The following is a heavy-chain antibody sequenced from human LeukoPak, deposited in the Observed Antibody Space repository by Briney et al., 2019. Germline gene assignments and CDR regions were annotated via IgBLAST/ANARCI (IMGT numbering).Heavy chain of an antibody. CDR2: INPNSGGT. V-gene: IGHV1-2*02. CDR1: GYTFTGYY. J-gene: IGHJ4*02. Sequence: ASVKVSCKASGYTFTGYYMHWVRQAPGQGLEWMGWINPNSGGTNYAQKFQGRVTMTRDTSISTAYMELRRLRSDDTAVYYCATGPHYYGSGSYYPPCYWGQGTLVTVSS. D-gene: IGHD3-10*01. CDR3: ATGPHYYGSGSYYPPCY.